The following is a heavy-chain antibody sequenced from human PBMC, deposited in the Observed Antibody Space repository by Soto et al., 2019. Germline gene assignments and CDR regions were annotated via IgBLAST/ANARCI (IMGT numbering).Heavy chain of an antibody. CDR3: AGGDSGSFDS. V-gene: IGHV3-11*01. D-gene: IGHD3-16*01. CDR2: ISFSGSTI. J-gene: IGHJ4*02. Sequence: GGSLRLSCAASGFTFSDYYFTWIRQAPGKGLEWVSYISFSGSTIDYADSVKGRFTISRDNANNSLYLQMTNLRPEDTAVYYCAGGDSGSFDSWGQGTLVTVSS. CDR1: GFTFSDYY.